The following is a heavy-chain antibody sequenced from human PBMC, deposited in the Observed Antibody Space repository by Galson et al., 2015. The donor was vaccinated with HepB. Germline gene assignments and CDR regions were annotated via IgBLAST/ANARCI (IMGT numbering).Heavy chain of an antibody. D-gene: IGHD1-26*01. CDR3: ARGRWSGSYAD. J-gene: IGHJ4*02. CDR1: GFTFSDSE. V-gene: IGHV3-48*03. CDR2: TSGSGRTI. Sequence: SLRLSCAASGFTFSDSEMNWVRQAPGKGLEWVSYTSGSGRTIYYADSVNGRFTISRDNAKNSLYLQMNSLKAEDTAVYYCARGRWSGSYADWGQGTLVTVSS.